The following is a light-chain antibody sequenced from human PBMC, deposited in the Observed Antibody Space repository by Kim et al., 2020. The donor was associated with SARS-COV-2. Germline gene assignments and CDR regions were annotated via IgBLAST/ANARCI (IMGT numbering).Light chain of an antibody. Sequence: AIQLTQSPSSLSASVGDRVTITCRASQGIGSALAWYQQKPGKGPKLLIYDGSSLESGVPSRFSGSGSGTDFTLTISSLQPEDFATYFCQQFNNLITFGQVTRLEIK. J-gene: IGKJ5*01. V-gene: IGKV1D-13*01. CDR3: QQFNNLIT. CDR1: QGIGSA. CDR2: DGS.